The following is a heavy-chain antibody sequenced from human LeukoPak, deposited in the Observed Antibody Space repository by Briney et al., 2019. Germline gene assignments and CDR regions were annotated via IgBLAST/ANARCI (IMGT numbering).Heavy chain of an antibody. J-gene: IGHJ4*02. CDR2: IYSSGST. Sequence: PAETLCLTCTVSGGSISSSRSYWGWIRQPPGKGLEWIGTIYSSGSTYYSPPLKSRVTISVDTSKNQFSLGLSSVTAADTAVYYCARGYCTGGNCYSPPDYWGQGILVTVFS. CDR1: GGSISSSRSY. CDR3: ARGYCTGGNCYSPPDY. V-gene: IGHV4-39*01. D-gene: IGHD2-15*01.